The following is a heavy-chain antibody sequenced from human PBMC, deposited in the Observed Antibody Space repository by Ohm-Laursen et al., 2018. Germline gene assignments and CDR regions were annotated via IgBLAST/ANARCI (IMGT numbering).Heavy chain of an antibody. CDR1: GFTFSSYA. CDR2: ISGSGGST. V-gene: IGHV3-23*01. D-gene: IGHD3-22*01. J-gene: IGHJ3*02. CDR3: AKETYDSSGSYAFDI. Sequence: GSLRLSCTASGFTFSSYAMSWVRQAPGKGLEWVSDISGSGGSTNYADSVKGRFTISRDNSKNTLYLQMNSLRAEDTAVYYCAKETYDSSGSYAFDIWGQGTMVTVSS.